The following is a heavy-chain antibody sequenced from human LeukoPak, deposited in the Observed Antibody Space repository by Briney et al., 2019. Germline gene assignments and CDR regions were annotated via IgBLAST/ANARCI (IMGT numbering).Heavy chain of an antibody. J-gene: IGHJ6*03. CDR3: ARVVVVAATNYYYYMDV. CDR1: GGSIRSDY. CDR2: ISYSGST. D-gene: IGHD2-15*01. V-gene: IGHV4-59*08. Sequence: SETLSLTCTVSGGSIRSDYWTWIRQSPGKGLEYIAYISYSGSTNYNPSLNSRVTISLDTSKNQFSLKLSSVTAADTDVYYCARVVVVAATNYYYYMDVWGKGTTVTVSS.